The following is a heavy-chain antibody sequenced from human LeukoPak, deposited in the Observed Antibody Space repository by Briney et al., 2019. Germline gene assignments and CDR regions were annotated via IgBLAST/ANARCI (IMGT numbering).Heavy chain of an antibody. CDR3: ASPSSGQSFDI. D-gene: IGHD6-19*01. Sequence: GGSLRLSCAASGFIVSSNYMNWVRQAPGKGLEWVSVIYTGGNTYYADSVKGRFTISRDNSKNTLYLQMHSLRAEDTAVYYCASPSSGQSFDIWGQGTMVTVS. CDR1: GFIVSSNY. J-gene: IGHJ3*02. CDR2: IYTGGNT. V-gene: IGHV3-53*01.